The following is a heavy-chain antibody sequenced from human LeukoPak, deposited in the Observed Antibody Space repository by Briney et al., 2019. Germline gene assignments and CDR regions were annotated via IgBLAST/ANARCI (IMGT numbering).Heavy chain of an antibody. CDR2: INPNSGAT. V-gene: IGHV1-2*02. CDR1: GYTFTDYY. CDR3: TRPYGSGRRDAFAI. J-gene: IGHJ3*02. D-gene: IGHD3-10*01. Sequence: ASVKVSCKASGYTFTDYYMHWVRQAPGQGLDWMGWINPNSGATNSAQKFQGRVSMTRDTSISTAYMELNRLRSDDTAVYYCTRPYGSGRRDAFAIWGQGTMVAVSA.